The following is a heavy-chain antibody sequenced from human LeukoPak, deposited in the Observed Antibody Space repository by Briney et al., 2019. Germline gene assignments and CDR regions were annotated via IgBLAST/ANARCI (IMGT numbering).Heavy chain of an antibody. CDR1: WFTFSVFS. Sequence: QPGGSLRLSCAVSWFTFSVFSIHWVRQASGKGLEWVGRIRSKANNYATAYAASLKDRFTISIDDSKNTAYLQTNSLKTEDTAVYYCLLFENLYYWGQGTLVTVSS. CDR3: LLFENLYY. CDR2: IRSKANNYAT. D-gene: IGHD3-3*01. V-gene: IGHV3-73*01. J-gene: IGHJ4*02.